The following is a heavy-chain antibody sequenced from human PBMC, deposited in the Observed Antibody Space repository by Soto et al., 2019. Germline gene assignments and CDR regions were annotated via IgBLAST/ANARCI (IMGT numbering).Heavy chain of an antibody. CDR2: IDWDDDK. V-gene: IGHV2-70*01. D-gene: IGHD6-19*01. Sequence: SGPTLVNPTQTVTLTCTFSGFSLSTSGMCVSWIRQPPGKALEWLALIDWDDDKYHSTSLKTRLTISKDTSKNQVVLTMTNMDPVDTATYYCALSSVAGHGFDYWGQGTLVTVSS. J-gene: IGHJ4*02. CDR3: ALSSVAGHGFDY. CDR1: GFSLSTSGMC.